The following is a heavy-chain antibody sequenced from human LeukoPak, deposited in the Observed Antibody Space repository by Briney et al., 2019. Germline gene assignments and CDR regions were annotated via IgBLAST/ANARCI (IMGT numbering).Heavy chain of an antibody. CDR3: ARLQYYYGMDV. J-gene: IGHJ6*02. CDR1: GVSVGSSSYY. CDR2: DYYSGST. Sequence: SETLSLTCTVSGVSVGSSSYYWGWIRQPPGKGLEWIGSDYYSGSTYYNTSLKSRATISVDTSKNQFSLKLTSVTAADTAVYYCARLQYYYGMDVWGQGTTVTVSS. D-gene: IGHD2/OR15-2a*01. V-gene: IGHV4-39*01.